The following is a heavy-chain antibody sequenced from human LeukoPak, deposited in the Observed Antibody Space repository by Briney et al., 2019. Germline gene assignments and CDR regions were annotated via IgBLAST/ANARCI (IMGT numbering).Heavy chain of an antibody. CDR1: GYSFTSYW. CDR2: IYPGDSDT. CDR3: ARRSNDYGDLYHFDY. Sequence: GESLKISCKGSGYSFTSYWIGWVRQMPGKGLEWMGIIYPGDSDTRYSPSFQGQVTISADKSISTAYLQWSSLKASDTAMYYCARRSNDYGDLYHFDYWGQGTLVTVSS. J-gene: IGHJ4*02. V-gene: IGHV5-51*01. D-gene: IGHD4-17*01.